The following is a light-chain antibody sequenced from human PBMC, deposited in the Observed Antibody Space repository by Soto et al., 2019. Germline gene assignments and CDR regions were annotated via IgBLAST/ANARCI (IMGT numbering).Light chain of an antibody. Sequence: AIQVTQSPSSLSATVGDRVTITCRASQDIRGALAWYQQKPGKAPKLLIYDVSTLESGVPSRFSGSGSGTEFTLPISSLQPEDFGTYYCQQFNSYPITFGHATRLEIK. J-gene: IGKJ5*01. CDR3: QQFNSYPIT. CDR1: QDIRGA. V-gene: IGKV1-13*02. CDR2: DVS.